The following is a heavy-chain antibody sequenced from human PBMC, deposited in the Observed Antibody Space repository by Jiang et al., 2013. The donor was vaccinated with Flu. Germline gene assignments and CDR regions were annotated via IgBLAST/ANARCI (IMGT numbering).Heavy chain of an antibody. Sequence: QTLSLTCAISGDSVXSNSAAWNWIRQPPSRGLEWLGRTYYRSKWYNDYAVSVKSRITINPDTSKNQFSLQLNSVTPEDSAVYYCARASVDNWFGPWGQGTLVTVSS. CDR1: GDSVXSNSAA. CDR2: TYYRSKWYN. J-gene: IGHJ5*02. D-gene: IGHD2-21*01. V-gene: IGHV6-1*01. CDR3: ARASVDNWFGP.